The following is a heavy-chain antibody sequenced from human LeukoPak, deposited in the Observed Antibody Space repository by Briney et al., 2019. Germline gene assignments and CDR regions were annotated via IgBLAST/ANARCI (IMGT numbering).Heavy chain of an antibody. J-gene: IGHJ4*02. Sequence: SETLSLTCTVSGASISSASYYWSWIRQPPGKGLEWIGNFYYTGNTYYNPSLKSRVTISVDTSKNQFSLKLTSVTAADTAVYYCARLSKGRYFDYIFDYWGQGTLVTVSS. CDR1: GASISSASYY. V-gene: IGHV4-39*01. D-gene: IGHD3-9*01. CDR3: ARLSKGRYFDYIFDY. CDR2: FYYTGNT.